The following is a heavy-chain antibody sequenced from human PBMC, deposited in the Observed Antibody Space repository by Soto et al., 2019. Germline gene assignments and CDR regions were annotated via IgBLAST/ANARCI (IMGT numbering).Heavy chain of an antibody. Sequence: SVKVSCKASGGTFSSYAISWVRQAPGQGLEWMGGIIPIFGTANYAQKFQGRVTITADESTSTAYMELSSLRSEDTAVYYCARDLFLYVFGSGYYTDYYSGRDVWGQGTRVTVSS. CDR2: IIPIFGTA. CDR1: GGTFSSYA. V-gene: IGHV1-69*13. CDR3: ARDLFLYVFGSGYYTDYYSGRDV. J-gene: IGHJ6*02. D-gene: IGHD3-3*01.